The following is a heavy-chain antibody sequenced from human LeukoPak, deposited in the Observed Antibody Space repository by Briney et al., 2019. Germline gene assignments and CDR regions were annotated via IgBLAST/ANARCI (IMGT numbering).Heavy chain of an antibody. CDR3: ARDGSRRDGYNHEEY. V-gene: IGHV1-69*04. CDR1: GYRFTTHG. CDR2: IIPILGIA. Sequence: SVKVSCKASGYRFTTHGISWVRQAPGQGLEWMGRIIPILGIANYAQKFQGRVTITADKSTSTAYMELSSLRSEDTAVYYCARDGSRRDGYNHEEYWGQGTLVTVSS. J-gene: IGHJ4*02. D-gene: IGHD5-24*01.